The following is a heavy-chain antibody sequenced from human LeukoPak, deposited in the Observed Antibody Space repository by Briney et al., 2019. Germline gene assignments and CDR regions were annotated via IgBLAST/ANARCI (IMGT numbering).Heavy chain of an antibody. D-gene: IGHD6-6*01. CDR2: IYYSGST. J-gene: IGHJ4*02. Sequence: SETLSLTCTVSGGSISSSSYYWGWIRQPPGKGLEWIGSIYYSGSTYYNPSLKSRVTISVDTSKNQFSLKLSSVTAADTAVYYCARHKGLSRLDYWGQGTLVTVSS. CDR1: GGSISSSSYY. V-gene: IGHV4-39*01. CDR3: ARHKGLSRLDY.